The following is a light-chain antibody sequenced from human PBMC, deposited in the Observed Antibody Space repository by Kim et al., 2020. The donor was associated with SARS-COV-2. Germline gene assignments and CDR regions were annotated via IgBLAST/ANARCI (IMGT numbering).Light chain of an antibody. Sequence: QSALTQPASVSGSPEQSITISCTGISSDVGGYNYVSWYQQHPGKAPKLMIYDVSKRPSGVSNRFSGSKSGNTASLTISGLQAEDEADYYCSSYTSSLLVFGGGNQLTV. CDR2: DVS. CDR1: SSDVGGYNY. V-gene: IGLV2-14*01. J-gene: IGLJ2*01. CDR3: SSYTSSLLV.